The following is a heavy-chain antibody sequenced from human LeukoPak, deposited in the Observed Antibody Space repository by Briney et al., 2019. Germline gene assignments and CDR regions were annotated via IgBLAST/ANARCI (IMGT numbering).Heavy chain of an antibody. J-gene: IGHJ3*02. D-gene: IGHD5-12*01. Sequence: SETLSLTCTVSGGSISSSSYYWGWIRQPPGKGLEWIGTIYYSGSTYYHPSLKSRLTISVDTSKNQFSLKLSSVTAADTAVYYCARLALLANDAFDIWGQGTMVTVSS. CDR3: ARLALLANDAFDI. V-gene: IGHV4-39*01. CDR1: GGSISSSSYY. CDR2: IYYSGST.